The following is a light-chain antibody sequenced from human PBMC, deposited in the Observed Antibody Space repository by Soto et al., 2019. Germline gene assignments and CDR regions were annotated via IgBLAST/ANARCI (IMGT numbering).Light chain of an antibody. V-gene: IGLV2-14*01. CDR1: SSDVGDYNY. CDR3: GSYTTSTTLCV. CDR2: EVS. J-gene: IGLJ1*01. Sequence: QSALTQPASVSGSPGQSITISCTGTSSDVGDYNYVSWYQQHPGKAPKLIIYEVSYRPSGVSNRFSGSKSGNTASLTISGLQAEDEADYYCGSYTTSTTLCVFGTGTKLTVL.